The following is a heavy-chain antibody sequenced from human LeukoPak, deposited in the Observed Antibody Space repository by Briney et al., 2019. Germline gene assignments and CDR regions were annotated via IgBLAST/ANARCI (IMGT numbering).Heavy chain of an antibody. D-gene: IGHD3-22*01. V-gene: IGHV1-8*01. Sequence: ASVKLSCKASGYTFTSYDINWVRQATGQGLEWMGWMNPNSGNTGYAQKFQGRVTMTRNTSISKAYMELSSLRSEDTAVYYCARGQPGYYDSSGYSDAFDIWGQGTMVTVSS. CDR2: MNPNSGNT. CDR3: ARGQPGYYDSSGYSDAFDI. J-gene: IGHJ3*02. CDR1: GYTFTSYD.